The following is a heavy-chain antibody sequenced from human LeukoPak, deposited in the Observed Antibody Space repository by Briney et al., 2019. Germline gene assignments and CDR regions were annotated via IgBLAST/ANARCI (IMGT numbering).Heavy chain of an antibody. V-gene: IGHV1-18*01. CDR2: ISAYNGNT. CDR3: ARDRALGWELLKDWFDP. D-gene: IGHD1-26*01. J-gene: IGHJ5*02. CDR1: GYTFTSYG. Sequence: ASVKVSCKASGYTFTSYGISWVRQAPGQGLEWMGWISAYNGNTNYAQKLQGRVTMTTDTSMSTAYMELRSLRSDDTAVYYCARDRALGWELLKDWFDPRGQGTLVTVSS.